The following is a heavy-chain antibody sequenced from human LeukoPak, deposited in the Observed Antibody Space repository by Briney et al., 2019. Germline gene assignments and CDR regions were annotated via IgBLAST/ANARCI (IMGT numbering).Heavy chain of an antibody. J-gene: IGHJ4*02. CDR1: GFTFSSYG. CDR2: ISYDGSNK. D-gene: IGHD3-10*01. Sequence: PGGSLRLSCAASGFTFSSYGMHWVRQAPGKGLEWVAVISYDGSNKYYADSVKGRFTISRDNSKNTLYLQMNSLRAEDTAVYYCAKPYYYGSGSYYNAYFDYWGQGTLVTVSS. V-gene: IGHV3-30*18. CDR3: AKPYYYGSGSYYNAYFDY.